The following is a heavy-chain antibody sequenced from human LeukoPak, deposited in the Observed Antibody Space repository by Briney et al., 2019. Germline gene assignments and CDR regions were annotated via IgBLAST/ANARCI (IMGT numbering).Heavy chain of an antibody. CDR2: INSDGSNT. CDR1: GFTFSSYE. D-gene: IGHD2-2*01. J-gene: IGHJ4*02. CDR3: AKPPYCSSTSCYPRDYFDY. V-gene: IGHV3-74*01. Sequence: HAGGSLRLSCAASGFTFSSYEMNWVRQAPGKGLVWVSRINSDGSNTNYADSVKGRFTISRDNSKNTLYLQMNSLRAEDTAVYYCAKPPYCSSTSCYPRDYFDYWGQGTLVTVSS.